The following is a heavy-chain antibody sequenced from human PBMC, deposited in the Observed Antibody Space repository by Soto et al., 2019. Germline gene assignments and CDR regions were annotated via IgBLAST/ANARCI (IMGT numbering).Heavy chain of an antibody. CDR1: GGSISSSSYY. D-gene: IGHD3-10*01. CDR3: ARHQVRGVIIKRYYFDY. V-gene: IGHV4-39*01. Sequence: SETLSLTCTVSGGSISSSSYYWGWIRQPPGKGLEWIGSIYYSGSTYYNPSLKSRVTISVDTSKNQFSLKLSSMTAADTAVYYCARHQVRGVIIKRYYFDYWGQGTLVTVSS. J-gene: IGHJ4*02. CDR2: IYYSGST.